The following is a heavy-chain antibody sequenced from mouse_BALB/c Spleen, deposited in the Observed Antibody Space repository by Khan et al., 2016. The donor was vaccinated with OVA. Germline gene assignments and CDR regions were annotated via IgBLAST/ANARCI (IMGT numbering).Heavy chain of an antibody. CDR2: ISYSGNT. Sequence: EVQLVESGPGLVKPSQSLSLTCTVTGYSITSDYAWNWLRQFPGNKLEWMGYISYSGNTKSNPSLKSRISITRDTSKNQFFLQLNFVTIEDTATYYCARIQGGDFDYWGQGTTLTVSS. D-gene: IGHD3-2*02. CDR3: ARIQGGDFDY. CDR1: GYSITSDYA. J-gene: IGHJ2*01. V-gene: IGHV3-2*02.